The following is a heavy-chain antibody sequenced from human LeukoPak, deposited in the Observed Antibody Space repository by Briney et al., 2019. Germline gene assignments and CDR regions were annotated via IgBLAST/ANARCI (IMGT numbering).Heavy chain of an antibody. Sequence: GRSLRLSCEASGFTFDDYAMHWVRQVPGKGLEWVSGITWNSGSIVYADPVKGRFTISRDNAKNSLYLQMNSLRDEDTALYYCAKAVGVASLIVDALHIWGQGTMVTVSS. CDR3: AKAVGVASLIVDALHI. D-gene: IGHD1-26*01. CDR2: ITWNSGSI. J-gene: IGHJ3*02. CDR1: GFTFDDYA. V-gene: IGHV3-9*01.